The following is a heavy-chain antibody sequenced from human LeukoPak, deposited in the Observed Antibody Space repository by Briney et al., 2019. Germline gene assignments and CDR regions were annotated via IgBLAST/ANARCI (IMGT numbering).Heavy chain of an antibody. V-gene: IGHV4-59*01. CDR3: ARPSNIDYALEY. CDR2: IYYSGST. CDR1: GGSISSYY. D-gene: IGHD2/OR15-2a*01. J-gene: IGHJ4*02. Sequence: SETLSLTCTVSGGSISSYYWSWIRQPPGKGLEWIGYIYYSGSTNYNPSLKSRVTISVDTSKNQFSLKLSSVTAADTAVYYCARPSNIDYALEYWGQGTLVTVPS.